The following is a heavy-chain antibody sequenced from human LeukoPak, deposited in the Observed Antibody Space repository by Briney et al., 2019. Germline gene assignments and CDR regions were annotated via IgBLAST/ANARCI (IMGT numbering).Heavy chain of an antibody. CDR2: IWYDGTSK. D-gene: IGHD3-3*02. CDR3: ARVDAASGSHFWDY. J-gene: IGHJ4*02. CDR1: GFSLSAYG. Sequence: PGGSLRLSCAASGFSLSAYGVHWVRQAPGKGLEWVAVIWYDGTSKDYADSVKGRFTFSRDNSKNTLYLQMNSLTVEDTAVYYCARVDAASGSHFWDYWGQGTLVTVSS. V-gene: IGHV3-33*01.